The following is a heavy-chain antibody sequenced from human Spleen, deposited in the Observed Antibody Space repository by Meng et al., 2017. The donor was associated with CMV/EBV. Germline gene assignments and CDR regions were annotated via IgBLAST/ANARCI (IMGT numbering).Heavy chain of an antibody. CDR2: IEQDGSEK. J-gene: IGHJ4*02. D-gene: IGHD2-21*02. Sequence: GESLKISCAASGFTFSSYWMSWVRQAPGKGLEWVANIEQDGSEKYYVDSVKGRFTISRDNAKNSLYLQMNSLRAEDTAVYYCARGWGRFDYWGQGTLVTVSS. CDR1: GFTFSSYW. V-gene: IGHV3-7*01. CDR3: ARGWGRFDY.